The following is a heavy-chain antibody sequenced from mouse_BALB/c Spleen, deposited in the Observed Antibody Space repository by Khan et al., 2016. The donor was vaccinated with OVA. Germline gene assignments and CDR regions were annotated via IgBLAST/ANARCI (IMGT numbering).Heavy chain of an antibody. CDR1: GFTFNSYG. CDR2: YIGYSNTV. Sequence: EVELVESGGGLVQPGGSRKLSCAASGFTFNSYGMHWVRQALEKGQVWFAYYIGYSNTVYYTDTVKGRFTISRDNTKNHLFLQNPSLMSEDTAMYYCATSYFYGYYFDYWGPGTTLTVS. V-gene: IGHV5-17*02. D-gene: IGHD1-1*01. CDR3: ATSYFYGYYFDY. J-gene: IGHJ2*01.